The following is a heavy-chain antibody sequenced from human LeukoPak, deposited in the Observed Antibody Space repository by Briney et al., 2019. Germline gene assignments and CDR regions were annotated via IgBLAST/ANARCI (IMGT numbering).Heavy chain of an antibody. CDR2: ISSSGSTI. V-gene: IGHV3-48*03. J-gene: IGHJ5*02. CDR1: GFTFSSYE. CDR3: ARDGYLATTS. D-gene: IGHD2/OR15-2a*01. Sequence: GGSLGLSCAASGFTFSSYEMNWVRQAPGKGLEWVSYISSSGSTIYYADSVKGRFTISRDNAKNSLYLQMNSLRAEDTAVYYCARDGYLATTSWGQGTLVTVSS.